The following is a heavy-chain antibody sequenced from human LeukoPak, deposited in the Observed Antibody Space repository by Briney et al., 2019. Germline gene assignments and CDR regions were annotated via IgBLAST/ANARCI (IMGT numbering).Heavy chain of an antibody. V-gene: IGHV4-4*09. CDR1: GDSISSYY. CDR3: ARLTRLSTSPDRYYLDY. CDR2: IYTSGGT. J-gene: IGHJ4*02. D-gene: IGHD6-6*01. Sequence: PSGTLYLTCTVSGDSISSYYWSWIRQPPGKGLEWIGYIYTSGGTNYIPSLKGRVTISIDTSKNKFSLKLSSVTAADSAVYYCARLTRLSTSPDRYYLDYWGQGTLVTVSS.